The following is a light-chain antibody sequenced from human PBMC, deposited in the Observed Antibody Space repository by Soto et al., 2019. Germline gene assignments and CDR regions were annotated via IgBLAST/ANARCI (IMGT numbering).Light chain of an antibody. CDR1: QSISSW. CDR2: KAS. V-gene: IGKV1-5*03. J-gene: IGKJ5*01. CDR3: QQYNVWPPIT. Sequence: DIQMTQSPSTLSASVGDRVTITFRASQSISSWLAWYQQKPGKAPKLLIYKASTLKSGVPSRFSGSGSGTEFTLTISSLQPEDFALYYCQQYNVWPPITFGQGTRLEIK.